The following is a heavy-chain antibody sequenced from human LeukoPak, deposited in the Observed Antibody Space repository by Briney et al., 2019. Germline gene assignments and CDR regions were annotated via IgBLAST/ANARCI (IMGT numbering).Heavy chain of an antibody. J-gene: IGHJ4*02. V-gene: IGHV4-59*01. Sequence: SETLSLTCTASGGSITSYYWSWIRQPPGKGLEWIAYVSDVGDTNYNPALKSRVTISLDKSKNQFSLKLGSVTAADTAVYFCARADTENYGGLSFNSWGQGSLVTVSS. CDR2: VSDVGDT. CDR3: ARADTENYGGLSFNS. CDR1: GGSITSYY. D-gene: IGHD4-23*01.